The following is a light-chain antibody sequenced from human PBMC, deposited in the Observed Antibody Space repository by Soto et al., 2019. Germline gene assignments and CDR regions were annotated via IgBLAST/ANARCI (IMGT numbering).Light chain of an antibody. Sequence: EIVLTQSPGTLALSPGDTATLSCRASQSLSSSYLAWYQQRPGQAPRLLIYGASSRATGIPDRFSGSGSGADFTLTSSRLDPEDFAVYYCQQYGGSMTFGQGTRREI. CDR2: GAS. CDR3: QQYGGSMT. J-gene: IGKJ5*01. CDR1: QSLSSSY. V-gene: IGKV3-20*01.